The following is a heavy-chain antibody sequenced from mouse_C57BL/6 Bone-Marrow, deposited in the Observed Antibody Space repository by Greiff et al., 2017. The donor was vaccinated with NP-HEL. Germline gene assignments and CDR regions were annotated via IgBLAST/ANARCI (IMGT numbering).Heavy chain of an antibody. D-gene: IGHD1-1*01. J-gene: IGHJ4*01. CDR3: TRGRGTNLLLRPGAMDY. CDR1: GYTFTDYE. V-gene: IGHV1-15*01. CDR2: IDPETGGT. Sequence: QVQLQQSGAELVRPGASVTLSCKASGYTFTDYEMHWVKQTPVHGLEWIGAIDPETGGTAYNQKFKGKAILTADKSSSTAYMELRSLTSEDSAVYYCTRGRGTNLLLRPGAMDYWGQGTSVTVSS.